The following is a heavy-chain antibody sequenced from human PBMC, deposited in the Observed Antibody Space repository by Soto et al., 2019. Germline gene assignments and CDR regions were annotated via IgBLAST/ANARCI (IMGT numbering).Heavy chain of an antibody. Sequence: QVQLVQSGAEVKKPGSSVKVSCKASGGTFSSYTISWWRQAPGQGLEWMGRIIPILGIANYAQKFQGRVTSTEDKSTSTAYMELSSLRSEDTAVYSCERYRLGGYAFDYWGQGTLVTVSS. CDR3: ERYRLGGYAFDY. CDR2: IIPILGIA. D-gene: IGHD5-12*01. V-gene: IGHV1-69*02. CDR1: GGTFSSYT. J-gene: IGHJ4*02.